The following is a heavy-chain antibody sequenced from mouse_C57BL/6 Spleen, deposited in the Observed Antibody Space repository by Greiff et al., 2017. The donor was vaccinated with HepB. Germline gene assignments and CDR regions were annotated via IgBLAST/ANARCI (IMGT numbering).Heavy chain of an antibody. D-gene: IGHD2-3*01. Sequence: VKLQESGAELVRPGASVTLSCKASGYTFTDYEMHWVKQTPVHGLEWIGAIDPETGGTAYNQKFKGKAILTADKSSSTAYMELRSLTSEDSAVYYCTRLGWLLPNFDVWGTGTTVTVSS. CDR3: TRLGWLLPNFDV. V-gene: IGHV1-15*01. CDR2: IDPETGGT. J-gene: IGHJ1*03. CDR1: GYTFTDYE.